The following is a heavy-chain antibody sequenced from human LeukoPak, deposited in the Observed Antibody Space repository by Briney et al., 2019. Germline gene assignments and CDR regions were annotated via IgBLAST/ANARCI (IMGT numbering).Heavy chain of an antibody. D-gene: IGHD2-2*01. CDR3: ARSVASAADY. CDR2: IDDDGSST. V-gene: IGHV3-74*01. Sequence: GSLRLSCAASGFTFINYWMYWIRQAPGKGLVWVSRIDDDGSSTSYADSVKGRFTTSRDNAKNTLFLQLNSLRAEDTAVYFCARSVASAADYWGQGTLVTVSS. J-gene: IGHJ4*02. CDR1: GFTFINYW.